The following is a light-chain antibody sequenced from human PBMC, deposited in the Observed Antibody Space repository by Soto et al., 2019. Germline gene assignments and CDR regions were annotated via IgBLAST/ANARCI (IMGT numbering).Light chain of an antibody. V-gene: IGLV2-8*01. J-gene: IGLJ1*01. CDR3: SSFAASDNFV. CDR2: EVS. Sequence: QSALTQPPSASGSPGQSVTISCTGTSGDVGGYNYVSWYQQHPGKAPKLMIYEVSKRPSGVPDRFSGSKSGDTASLTVSGLQAEDEADYYGSSFAASDNFVFGTGTKLTVL. CDR1: SGDVGGYNY.